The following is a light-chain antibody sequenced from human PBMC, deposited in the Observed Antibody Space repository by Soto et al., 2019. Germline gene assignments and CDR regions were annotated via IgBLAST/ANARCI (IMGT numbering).Light chain of an antibody. J-gene: IGLJ2*01. CDR1: SSDVGGYNS. Sequence: QSVLTQPPSASGSPGQSVTISCTGTSSDVGGYNSVSWYQQHPGKAPKLMIYEVSTRPSGVPDRFSGSKSGNTASLTVSGLQAEDEADYYCSSYAGRNNAVVFGGGTKLTVL. V-gene: IGLV2-8*01. CDR2: EVS. CDR3: SSYAGRNNAVV.